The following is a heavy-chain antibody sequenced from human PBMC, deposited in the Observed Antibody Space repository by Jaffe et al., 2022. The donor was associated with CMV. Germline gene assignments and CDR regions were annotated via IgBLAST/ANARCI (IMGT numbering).Heavy chain of an antibody. CDR1: GGSFSGYY. CDR3: ARGVGFLEWLYLGPSRNWFDP. D-gene: IGHD3-3*01. CDR2: INHSGST. V-gene: IGHV4-34*01. Sequence: QVQLQQWGAGLLKPSETLSLTCAVYGGSFSGYYWSWIRQPPGKGLEWIGEINHSGSTNYNPSLKSRVTISVDTSKNQFSLKLSSVTAADTAVYYCARGVGFLEWLYLGPSRNWFDPWGQGTLVTVSS. J-gene: IGHJ5*02.